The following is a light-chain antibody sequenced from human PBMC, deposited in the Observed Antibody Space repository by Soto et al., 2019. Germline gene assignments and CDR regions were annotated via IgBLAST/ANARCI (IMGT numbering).Light chain of an antibody. CDR2: DAS. CDR1: QRVSSY. J-gene: IGKJ5*01. CDR3: QHRSNWPT. V-gene: IGKV3-11*01. Sequence: EIVLTQSPATLSLSPGERATLSCRASQRVSSYLAWYQQKPGQAPRRLIYDASNRASGIPARFSGSGSGTDFALPISSLEPQDFAVYYCQHRSNWPTFGQGTRLE.